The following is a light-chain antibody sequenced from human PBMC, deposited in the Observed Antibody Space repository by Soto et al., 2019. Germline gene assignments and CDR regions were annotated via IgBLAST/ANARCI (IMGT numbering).Light chain of an antibody. CDR3: SSHSRSSAYYV. V-gene: IGLV2-14*01. CDR1: SSDIGYYDY. Sequence: QSVLAQPASVSGSPGQSITISCTGTSSDIGYYDYVSWYQHHSGKAPKLIIYEVNNRPSGVSNRFSGSKSVNKASLTISGLQAEDEADYYCSSHSRSSAYYVFGTGTKVTVL. J-gene: IGLJ1*01. CDR2: EVN.